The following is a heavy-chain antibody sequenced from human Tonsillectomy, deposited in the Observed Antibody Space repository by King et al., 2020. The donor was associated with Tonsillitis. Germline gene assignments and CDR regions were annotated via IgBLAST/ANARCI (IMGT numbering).Heavy chain of an antibody. CDR1: GFTFSGYS. D-gene: IGHD3-10*01. Sequence: VQLVESGGGLVKPGGSLRLSCAASGFTFSGYSMNWVRQAPGKGLEWVSSISSSSSYVYYADSVKGRFTISRDNAKNSLYLQMNSLRADDTAVYYCARGIPNYYGSGSYYFDYWGQGTLDTVSS. CDR3: ARGIPNYYGSGSYYFDY. J-gene: IGHJ4*02. CDR2: ISSSSSYV. V-gene: IGHV3-21*01.